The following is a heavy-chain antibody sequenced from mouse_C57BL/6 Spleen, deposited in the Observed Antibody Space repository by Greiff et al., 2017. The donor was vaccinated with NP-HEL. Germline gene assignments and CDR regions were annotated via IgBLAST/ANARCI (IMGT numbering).Heavy chain of an antibody. CDR1: GYTFTSYW. Sequence: VQLQQPGTELVKPGASGYTFTSYWMHWVKQRPGQGLEWIGNINPSNGGTNYNEKFKSKATLTVDKSSSTAYMQLSSLTSEDSAVYYCARDADYYGSSGYFDYWGQGTTLTVSS. CDR2: INPSNGGT. D-gene: IGHD1-1*01. CDR3: ARDADYYGSSGYFDY. J-gene: IGHJ2*01. V-gene: IGHV1-53*01.